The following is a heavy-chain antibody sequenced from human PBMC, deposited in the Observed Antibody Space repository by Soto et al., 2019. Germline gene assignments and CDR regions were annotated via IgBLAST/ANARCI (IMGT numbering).Heavy chain of an antibody. J-gene: IGHJ5*02. D-gene: IGHD5-12*01. V-gene: IGHV3-74*01. CDR2: INIDGSST. Sequence: GGSLRLSCAASGFTFSSCWMHWVRQAPGKGLVWVSHINIDGSSTSYADSVKGRFTMYRDNAKKTLYLQMNSLRAEDTAMYYCAKSLFYGGHNWLHXWGQATLVTVSX. CDR3: AKSLFYGGHNWLHX. CDR1: GFTFSSCW.